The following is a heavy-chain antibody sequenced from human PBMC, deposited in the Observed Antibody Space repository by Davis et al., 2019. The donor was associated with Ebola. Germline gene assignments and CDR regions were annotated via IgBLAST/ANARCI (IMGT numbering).Heavy chain of an antibody. D-gene: IGHD4-23*01. Sequence: LGGSLRLSCAASGFTFSSYWMHWVRQAPGKGLVWVSRINSDGSSTSYADSVKGRFTISRDNSKNTLYLQMTSLRAEDTAVYYCAKERWGEYYFDYWGQGTLVTVSS. CDR1: GFTFSSYW. J-gene: IGHJ4*02. CDR3: AKERWGEYYFDY. CDR2: INSDGSST. V-gene: IGHV3-74*01.